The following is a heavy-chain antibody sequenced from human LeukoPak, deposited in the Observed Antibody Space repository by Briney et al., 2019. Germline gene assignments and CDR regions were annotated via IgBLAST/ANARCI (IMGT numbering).Heavy chain of an antibody. CDR2: ISSSSSTI. V-gene: IGHV3-48*04. Sequence: GGSLRLSCAASGFTFSSYSMNWVRQAPGKGLEWVSYISSSSSTIYYADSVKGRFTISRDNAKNSLYLQMNSLRAEDTAVYYCARDPGCSSTSCYGIYYYYMDVWGKGTTVTVFS. J-gene: IGHJ6*03. CDR3: ARDPGCSSTSCYGIYYYYMDV. CDR1: GFTFSSYS. D-gene: IGHD2-2*01.